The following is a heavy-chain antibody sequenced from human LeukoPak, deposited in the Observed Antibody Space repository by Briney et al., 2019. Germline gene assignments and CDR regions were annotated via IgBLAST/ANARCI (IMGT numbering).Heavy chain of an antibody. D-gene: IGHD6-19*01. J-gene: IGHJ4*02. CDR1: GFTFDDYA. V-gene: IGHV3-21*01. CDR2: ISSSSSYI. CDR3: AREVQTVAGSTMFDY. Sequence: KPGGSLRLSCAASGFTFDDYAMHWVRQAPGKGLEWVSSISSSSSYIYYADSVKGRFTISRDNAKNSLYLQMNSLRAEDTAVYYCAREVQTVAGSTMFDYWGQGTLVTVSS.